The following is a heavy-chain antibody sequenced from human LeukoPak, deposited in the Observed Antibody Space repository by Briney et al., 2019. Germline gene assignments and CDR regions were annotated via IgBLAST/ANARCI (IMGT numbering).Heavy chain of an antibody. J-gene: IGHJ4*02. V-gene: IGHV3-73*01. CDR3: TSLSSYDDFDY. D-gene: IGHD5-12*01. CDR1: GFTFSGSA. Sequence: GGSLRLSCAASGFTFSGSAMHWVRQASGKGLEWVGRIRTKANCYATAYAASVRGRFTISRDDSKNTAYLQMNSLKTEDTAVYYCTSLSSYDDFDYWGQGTLVTVSS. CDR2: IRTKANCYAT.